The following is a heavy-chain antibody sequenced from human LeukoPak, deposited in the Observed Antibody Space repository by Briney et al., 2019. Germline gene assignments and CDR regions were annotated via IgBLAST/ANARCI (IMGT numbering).Heavy chain of an antibody. J-gene: IGHJ4*02. D-gene: IGHD3-10*01. Sequence: SQTLSPTCAVSGGSISSGGYSWSWIRQPPGKGLEWIGYIYHSGSTYYNPSLKSRVTISVDRSKNQFSLKLSSVTAADTAVYYCARGPNPMVRGVTLFDYWGQGTLVTVSS. CDR2: IYHSGST. CDR1: GGSISSGGYS. CDR3: ARGPNPMVRGVTLFDY. V-gene: IGHV4-30-2*01.